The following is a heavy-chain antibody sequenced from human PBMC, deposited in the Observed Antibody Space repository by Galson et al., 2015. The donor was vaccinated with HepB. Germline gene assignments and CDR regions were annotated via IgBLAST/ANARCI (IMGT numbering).Heavy chain of an antibody. D-gene: IGHD2-2*01. J-gene: IGHJ6*03. CDR1: GFTFTTSW. Sequence: SLRLSCAASGFTFTTSWMSWVRQAPGKGLEWVANIKEDGSQKYYVDSVKGRFTISRDNAKNSLYLQMNSLRAEDTAVYYCARGGCTSTSCPWAGWDYYYMDVRGKGTTVTVSS. CDR3: ARGGCTSTSCPWAGWDYYYMDV. V-gene: IGHV3-7*01. CDR2: IKEDGSQK.